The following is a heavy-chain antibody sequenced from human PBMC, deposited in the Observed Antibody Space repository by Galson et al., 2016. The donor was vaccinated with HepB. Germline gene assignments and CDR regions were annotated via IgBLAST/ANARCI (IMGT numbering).Heavy chain of an antibody. V-gene: IGHV3-48*02. CDR1: GFMFGAFD. J-gene: IGHJ5*02. Sequence: SLRLSCAASGFMFGAFDMNWVRQTPGKGLEWISYISSSSGVILYADSVKGRFIISRDNAKNSLYLQMNSLRDEDSAVYYCARDKGGGFKRGPGWFDPWGQGTLVTVSS. D-gene: IGHD5-24*01. CDR2: ISSSSGVI. CDR3: ARDKGGGFKRGPGWFDP.